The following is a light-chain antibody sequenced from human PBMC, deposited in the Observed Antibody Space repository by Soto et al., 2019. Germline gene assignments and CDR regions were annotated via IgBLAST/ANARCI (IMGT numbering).Light chain of an antibody. CDR2: DAS. CDR3: QQCFWHWT. Sequence: DIQMTQSPSTLSASVGDRVTITCRASQSLSSYLAWYQQKPGKAPNLLIYDASNLESGVPSRFSGSGSGTEFTLSITSLQPDDFATYYCQQCFWHWTFGQGTKVDIK. J-gene: IGKJ1*01. V-gene: IGKV1-5*01. CDR1: QSLSSY.